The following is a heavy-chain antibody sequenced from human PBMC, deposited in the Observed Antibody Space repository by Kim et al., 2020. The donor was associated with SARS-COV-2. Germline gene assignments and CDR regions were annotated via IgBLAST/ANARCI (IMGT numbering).Heavy chain of an antibody. CDR3: ARDTRPYCSSTSCLGIDY. D-gene: IGHD2-2*01. J-gene: IGHJ4*02. Sequence: KGRFTISRDNSKNTLYLQMNSLRAEDTAVYYCARDTRPYCSSTSCLGIDYWGQGTLVTVSS. V-gene: IGHV3-30*01.